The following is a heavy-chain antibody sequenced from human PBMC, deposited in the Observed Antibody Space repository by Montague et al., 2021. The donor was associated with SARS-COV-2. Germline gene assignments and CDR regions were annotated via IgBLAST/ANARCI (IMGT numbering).Heavy chain of an antibody. V-gene: IGHV4-34*01. CDR3: ARGRIELSMIVVVMTGASYYMDV. CDR2: IYHTGST. Sequence: SETLSLTCAVYGESFSGYYWTWIRQPPGKGLEWIGEIYHTGSTNYNPSLKSRVTISVDTSKNQFSLKLRSVTAADTAVYYCARGRIELSMIVVVMTGASYYMDVWGQGTTVTVPS. J-gene: IGHJ6*03. CDR1: GESFSGYY. D-gene: IGHD3-22*01.